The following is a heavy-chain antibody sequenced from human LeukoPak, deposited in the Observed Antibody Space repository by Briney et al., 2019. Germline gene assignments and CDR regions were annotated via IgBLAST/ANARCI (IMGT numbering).Heavy chain of an antibody. Sequence: PGGSLRLSCAASGFTFSSYSMNWVRQAPGKGLEWVSSISSSSCYIYYADSVKGRFTISRDNAKNSLYLQMNGLRAEDTAVYYCARGLEDYDFWSGYYLSGGMDVWGQGTTVTVSS. J-gene: IGHJ6*02. CDR3: ARGLEDYDFWSGYYLSGGMDV. CDR2: ISSSSCYI. V-gene: IGHV3-21*01. CDR1: GFTFSSYS. D-gene: IGHD3-3*01.